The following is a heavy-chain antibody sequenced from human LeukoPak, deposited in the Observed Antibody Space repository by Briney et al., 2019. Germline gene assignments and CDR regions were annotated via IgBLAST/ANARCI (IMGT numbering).Heavy chain of an antibody. D-gene: IGHD3-10*01. CDR3: AHRLVTMVRGESPGAFDI. CDR1: GFSLSTSGVG. CDR2: IYWDDDK. V-gene: IGHV2-5*02. J-gene: IGHJ3*02. Sequence: SGPTLVNPTQTLTLTCTFSGFSLSTSGVGVGWIRQPPGKALEWLALIYWDDDKRYSPPLKSRLTITKDTSKNQVVLTMTNMDPVDTATYYCAHRLVTMVRGESPGAFDIWGQGTMVTVSS.